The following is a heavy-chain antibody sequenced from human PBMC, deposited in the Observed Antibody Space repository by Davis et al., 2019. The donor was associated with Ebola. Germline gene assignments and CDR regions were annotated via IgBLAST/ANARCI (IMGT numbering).Heavy chain of an antibody. D-gene: IGHD3-16*01. Sequence: GESLKISCAASGFTVSSNYMSWVRQAPGKGLEWVSVIYSGGSTYYADSLKGRFTISRDNSRNTLYLQMNSLRAEDTAVYYCARVGVGQQGGLFDYWGQGTLVTVSS. CDR1: GFTVSSNY. J-gene: IGHJ4*02. CDR2: IYSGGST. V-gene: IGHV3-66*01. CDR3: ARVGVGQQGGLFDY.